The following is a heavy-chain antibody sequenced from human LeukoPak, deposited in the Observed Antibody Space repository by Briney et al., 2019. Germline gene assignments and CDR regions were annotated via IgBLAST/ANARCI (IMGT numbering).Heavy chain of an antibody. CDR3: AILCSSTSCHDY. J-gene: IGHJ4*02. D-gene: IGHD2-2*01. V-gene: IGHV3-30*03. CDR2: ISYDGSNK. CDR1: GFTFSSYG. Sequence: GGSLRLSCAASGFTFSSYGTHWVRQAPGKGLEWVAVISYDGSNKYYADSVKGRFTISRDNSKNTLYLQMNSLRAEDTAVYYCAILCSSTSCHDYWGQGTLVTVSS.